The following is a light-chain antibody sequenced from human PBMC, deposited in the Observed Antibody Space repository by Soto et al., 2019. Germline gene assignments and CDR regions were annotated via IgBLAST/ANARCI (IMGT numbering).Light chain of an antibody. J-gene: IGKJ1*01. Sequence: DIQMTQSPSSLSASVGDRVTITCRASQNINKYLNWYQQKPGKAPNILIFAASSLQGGVPSRFSGGGSGTDFTLTISRLQPEDFATYYCQQSYSTPRTFGQGTKVEVK. CDR3: QQSYSTPRT. CDR2: AAS. V-gene: IGKV1-39*01. CDR1: QNINKY.